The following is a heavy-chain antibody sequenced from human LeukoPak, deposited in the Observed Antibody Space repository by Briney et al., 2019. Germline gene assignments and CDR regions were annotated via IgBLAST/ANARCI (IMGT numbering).Heavy chain of an antibody. CDR1: SFDFIGTW. Sequence: PGGSLRLSCAASSFDFIGTWMSWVRQTPGKGLEWVGRIKSKSAGGTADYAAPVQGRFTISRDDSKDTVYLQMNSLKTEDTAVYYCVAVASHYMKGGSCHYYIYWGQGTLVTVSS. CDR2: IKSKSAGGTA. J-gene: IGHJ4*02. V-gene: IGHV3-15*01. D-gene: IGHD2-2*01. CDR3: VAVASHYMKGGSCHYYIY.